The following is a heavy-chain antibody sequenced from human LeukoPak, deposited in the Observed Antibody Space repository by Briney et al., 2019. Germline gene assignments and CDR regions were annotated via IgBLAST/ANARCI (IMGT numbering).Heavy chain of an antibody. CDR3: ARDRSCIGGICYSGRFDP. CDR2: MYYSGST. D-gene: IGHD2-15*01. V-gene: IGHV4-59*01. J-gene: IGHJ5*02. Sequence: SETLSLTCTVSGGSMYDYYWSWIRQPPGKGLEWIGYMYYSGSTNYNPSLKRRVSISIDTSKNQFSLKLSSVTAADTAVYSCARDRSCIGGICYSGRFDPWGRGTLVTVSS. CDR1: GGSMYDYY.